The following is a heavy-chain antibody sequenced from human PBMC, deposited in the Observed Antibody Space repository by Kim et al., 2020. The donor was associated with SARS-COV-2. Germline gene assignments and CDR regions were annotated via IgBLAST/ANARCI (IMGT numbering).Heavy chain of an antibody. CDR2: IYYSGST. CDR3: ARGYFDWLLVSSPYYYYYGMDV. J-gene: IGHJ6*02. CDR1: GGSISSYY. D-gene: IGHD3-9*01. Sequence: SETLSLTCTVSGGSISSYYWSWIRQPPGKGLEWIGYIYYSGSTNYNPSLKSRVTISVDTSKNQFSLKLSSVTAADTAVYYCARGYFDWLLVSSPYYYYYGMDVWGQGTTVTVSS. V-gene: IGHV4-59*01.